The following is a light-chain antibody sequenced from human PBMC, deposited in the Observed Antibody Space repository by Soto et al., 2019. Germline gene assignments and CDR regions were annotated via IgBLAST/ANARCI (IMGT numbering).Light chain of an antibody. CDR3: ETWDTNTHF. Sequence: QPVLTQSSSASASLGSSVKLTCTLSSGHSSYIIAWHQQQPGKAPRYLMKLEGSGSYNKGSGVPDRFSGSSSGADRYLTISNLQSEDEADYYCETWDTNTHFFGPGTKVTVL. CDR2: LEGSGSY. CDR1: SGHSSYI. V-gene: IGLV4-60*03. J-gene: IGLJ1*01.